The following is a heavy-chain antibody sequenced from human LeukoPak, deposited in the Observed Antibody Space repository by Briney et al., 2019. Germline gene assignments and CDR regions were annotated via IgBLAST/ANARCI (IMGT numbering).Heavy chain of an antibody. CDR1: GAPVTTYY. J-gene: IGHJ5*02. CDR3: ARGGFRPET. CDR2: IYYSGST. Sequence: SETLSLTCTVSGAPVTTYYWSWVRQPPGKGLEYIGYIYYSGSTSYNPSLKSRVTMSVDTSKNQVSLSLNSVTAADTAVYYCARGGFRPETWGQGTLVTVSS. V-gene: IGHV4-59*02. D-gene: IGHD5-12*01.